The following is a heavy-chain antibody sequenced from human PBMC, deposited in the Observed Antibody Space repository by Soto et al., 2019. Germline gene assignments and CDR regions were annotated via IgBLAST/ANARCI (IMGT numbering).Heavy chain of an antibody. CDR1: GCSISGSY. CDR2: VYYTGST. J-gene: IGHJ4*02. D-gene: IGHD6-19*01. Sequence: XETLSLTCSVAGCSISGSYWSWIRQSPGKGLEWLGYVYYTGSTNYSPSLRSRVSISVDTSKDEFSLRLSSVTAADTAVYFCARSVAVPGAHIDYWGQGTQVTVSS. V-gene: IGHV4-59*01. CDR3: ARSVAVPGAHIDY.